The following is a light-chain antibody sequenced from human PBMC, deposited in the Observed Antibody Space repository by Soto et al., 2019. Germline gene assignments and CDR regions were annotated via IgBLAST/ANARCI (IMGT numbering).Light chain of an antibody. Sequence: QSVLTQPPSVSGAPGQRVTTSCTGSSSNIGAGYDVHWYQQLPGAAPKLLIYGSTNRPSGVPDRFSGSKSGTSASLAITGLQAEDEADYYCQSYDSSLYVVFGGGTKLTVL. J-gene: IGLJ2*01. V-gene: IGLV1-40*01. CDR2: GST. CDR3: QSYDSSLYVV. CDR1: SSNIGAGYD.